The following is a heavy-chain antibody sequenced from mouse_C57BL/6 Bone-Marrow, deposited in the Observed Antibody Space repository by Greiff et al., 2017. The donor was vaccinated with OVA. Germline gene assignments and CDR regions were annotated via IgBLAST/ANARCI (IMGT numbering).Heavy chain of an antibody. D-gene: IGHD2-4*01. CDR3: ARHDYDGGYAMDY. CDR2: IWSDGST. J-gene: IGHJ4*01. CDR1: GFSLTSYG. Sequence: VQLMESGPGLVAPSQSLSITCTVSGFSLTSYGVHWVRQPPGKGLEWLVVIWSDGSTTYNSALKSRLSISKDNSKSQVFLKMNSLQTDDTAMDYCARHDYDGGYAMDYWGQGTSVTVSS. V-gene: IGHV2-6-1*01.